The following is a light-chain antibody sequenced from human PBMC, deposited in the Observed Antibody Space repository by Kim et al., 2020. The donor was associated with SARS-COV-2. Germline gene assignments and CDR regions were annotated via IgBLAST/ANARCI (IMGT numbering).Light chain of an antibody. CDR2: GAS. V-gene: IGKV1-17*01. Sequence: ASGGDRGTITCRARQDIRNDLGWYQQNPGRAPKRLIYGASSLQSGVPSRFSGSGSGTEFTLTISSVQPEDFATYFCLQHSTYPITFGQGTRLEIK. CDR3: LQHSTYPIT. J-gene: IGKJ5*01. CDR1: QDIRND.